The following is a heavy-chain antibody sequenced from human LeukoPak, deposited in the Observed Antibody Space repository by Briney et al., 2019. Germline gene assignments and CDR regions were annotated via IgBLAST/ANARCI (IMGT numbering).Heavy chain of an antibody. CDR3: ARDLYYDFWSGYPFDY. CDR1: GFTFSDHY. J-gene: IGHJ4*02. CDR2: IKQDGSEK. Sequence: GGSLRLSCAASGFTFSDHYMDWVRQAPGKGLEWVANIKQDGSEKYYVDSVKGRFTISRDNAKNSLYLQMNSLRAEDTAVYYCARDLYYDFWSGYPFDYWGQGTLVTVSS. D-gene: IGHD3-3*01. V-gene: IGHV3-7*01.